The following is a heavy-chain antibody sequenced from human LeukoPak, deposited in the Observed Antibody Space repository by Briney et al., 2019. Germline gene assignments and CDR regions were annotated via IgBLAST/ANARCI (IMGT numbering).Heavy chain of an antibody. Sequence: GGSLRLSCAASGFTVSSNYMSWVRQAPGKGLEWVSVIYSGGSTYYADSVKGRFTISRDNSKNTLYLQMNSLRAEDTAVYYCARVGDSSGFAPLDYWGQGTLVTVSS. V-gene: IGHV3-66*01. CDR3: ARVGDSSGFAPLDY. D-gene: IGHD3-22*01. CDR2: IYSGGST. CDR1: GFTVSSNY. J-gene: IGHJ4*02.